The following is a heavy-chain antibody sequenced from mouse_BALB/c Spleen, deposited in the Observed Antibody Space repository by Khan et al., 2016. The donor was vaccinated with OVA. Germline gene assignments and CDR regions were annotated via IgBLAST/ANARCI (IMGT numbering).Heavy chain of an antibody. CDR2: ISNDGSN. J-gene: IGHJ4*01. Sequence: EVQLQESGPGLVKPSQSLSLTCSVTGYSITSGYYWNWIRQFPENKLEWMGYISNDGSNNYNPSLKNRISITRDTSKNQFFLKLNSVTTEDTATYYCARIGHFYCGTSYYAVDYWGQGTSVTVSS. D-gene: IGHD1-1*01. V-gene: IGHV3-6*02. CDR1: GYSITSGYY. CDR3: ARIGHFYCGTSYYAVDY.